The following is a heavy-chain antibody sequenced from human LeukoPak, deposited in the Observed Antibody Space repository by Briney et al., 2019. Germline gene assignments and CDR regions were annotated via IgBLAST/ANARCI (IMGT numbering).Heavy chain of an antibody. Sequence: GASVKVSCKASGYTFTSYGISWVRQAPGQGLEWMGGIIPIFGTANYAQKFQGRVTITADESTSTAYMELSSLRSEDTAVYYCARAPYSNWFDPWGQGTLVTVSS. D-gene: IGHD4-11*01. V-gene: IGHV1-69*13. CDR3: ARAPYSNWFDP. CDR1: GYTFTSYG. J-gene: IGHJ5*02. CDR2: IIPIFGTA.